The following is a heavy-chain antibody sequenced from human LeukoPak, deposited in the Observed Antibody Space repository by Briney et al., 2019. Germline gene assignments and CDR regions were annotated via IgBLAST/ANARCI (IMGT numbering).Heavy chain of an antibody. Sequence: GRSLRLSCAASGFTFSSYGMHWVRQAPGKGLEWVAVISYDGSNKYYADSVKGRFIISRDNSKNTLYLQMNSLRAEDTAVYYCAKDVEYWGQGTLVTVSS. CDR2: ISYDGSNK. CDR3: AKDVEY. CDR1: GFTFSSYG. J-gene: IGHJ4*02. V-gene: IGHV3-30*18. D-gene: IGHD2-21*01.